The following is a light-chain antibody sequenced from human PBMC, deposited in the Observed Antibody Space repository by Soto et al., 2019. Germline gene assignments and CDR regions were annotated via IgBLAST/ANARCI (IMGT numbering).Light chain of an antibody. CDR3: TSYTSSSTLV. CDR2: DVT. V-gene: IGLV2-14*03. J-gene: IGLJ2*01. CDR1: SSDVGAYDY. Sequence: QSALTQPASVSGSPGQSITISCTGTSSDVGAYDYVCWYQHHPGKAPRLLIYDVTSRPSGVSNRFSGSRSDNTASLTISGLQADDEADYYCTSYTSSSTLVFGGGTKVTVL.